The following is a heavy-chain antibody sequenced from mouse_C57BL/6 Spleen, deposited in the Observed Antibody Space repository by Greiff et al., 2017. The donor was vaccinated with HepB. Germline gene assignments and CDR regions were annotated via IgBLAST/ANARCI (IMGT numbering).Heavy chain of an antibody. Sequence: VKLMESGAELVKPGASVKISCKASGYAFSSYWMNWVKQRPGKGLEWIGQIYPGDGDTNYNGKFKGKATLTADKSSSTAYMQLSSLTSEDSAVYFCARYPRNYPYYAMDYWGQGTSVTVSS. V-gene: IGHV1-80*01. CDR2: IYPGDGDT. J-gene: IGHJ4*01. CDR1: GYAFSSYW. D-gene: IGHD2-1*01. CDR3: ARYPRNYPYYAMDY.